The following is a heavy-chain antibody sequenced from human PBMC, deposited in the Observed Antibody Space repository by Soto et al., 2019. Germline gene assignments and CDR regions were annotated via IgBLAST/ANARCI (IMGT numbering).Heavy chain of an antibody. D-gene: IGHD3-16*01. Sequence: SLRLSCAASGFKFSNYAISWVRPAPGKGLEWVSLISATGGGTYYADSVKGRFTISRDNSHNTLYLQVHSLTAEDTAVYYCAKDRRAGGNSAFYFDFWGQGAQVTVSS. J-gene: IGHJ4*02. CDR1: GFKFSNYA. CDR3: AKDRRAGGNSAFYFDF. V-gene: IGHV3-23*01. CDR2: ISATGGGT.